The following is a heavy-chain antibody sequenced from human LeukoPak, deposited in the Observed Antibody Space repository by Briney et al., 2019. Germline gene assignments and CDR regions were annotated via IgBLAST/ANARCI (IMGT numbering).Heavy chain of an antibody. V-gene: IGHV4-34*01. CDR2: INHSGSS. CDR3: ARVGYCSSTSCQEHYYYYYMDV. CDR1: GGSFSGYY. Sequence: SETLSLTCAVSGGSFSGYYWSWIRQPPGKGLEWIGEINHSGSSSYKPSLKSRVTISVDTSKNQFSLKLSSVTAADTAVYYCARVGYCSSTSCQEHYYYYYMDVWGKGTTVTISS. D-gene: IGHD2-2*01. J-gene: IGHJ6*03.